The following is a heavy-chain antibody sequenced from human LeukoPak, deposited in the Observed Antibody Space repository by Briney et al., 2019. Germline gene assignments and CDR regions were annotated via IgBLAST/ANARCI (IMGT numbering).Heavy chain of an antibody. J-gene: IGHJ4*02. CDR1: GYTFTGNY. D-gene: IGHD3-3*01. CDR3: ARASRITIFGVDRPYYFDY. Sequence: ASVKVSCKASGYTFTGNYMHWVRQAPGQGLEWMGWINPNSGGTNYAQKFQGRVTMTRDTSISTAYMELSRLRSDDTAVYYCARASRITIFGVDRPYYFDYWGQGTLVTVSS. CDR2: INPNSGGT. V-gene: IGHV1-2*02.